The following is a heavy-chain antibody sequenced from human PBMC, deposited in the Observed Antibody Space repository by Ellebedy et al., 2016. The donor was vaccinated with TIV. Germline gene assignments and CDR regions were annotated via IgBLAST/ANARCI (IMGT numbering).Heavy chain of an antibody. V-gene: IGHV3-74*01. CDR1: EFTFSSYW. CDR3: ATGPYSYGWGY. CDR2: ISPDGRGT. Sequence: GESLKISCAASEFTFSSYWIHWVRQTPGKGLVWVSRISPDGRGTSYADSVKGRFTISRDNAKNTMYLQMNSLRDEDTAVYYCATGPYSYGWGYWGQGTLVTVSS. D-gene: IGHD5-18*01. J-gene: IGHJ4*02.